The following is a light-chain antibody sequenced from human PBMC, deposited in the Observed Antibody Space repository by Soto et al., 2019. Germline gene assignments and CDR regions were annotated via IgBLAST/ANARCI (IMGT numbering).Light chain of an antibody. J-gene: IGKJ2*01. CDR1: QNVRSY. V-gene: IGKV3-11*01. CDR2: DAS. CDR3: QQLIDWYT. Sequence: EIVLTQSPATLSLSPGERAALSCRASQNVRSYLAWYQQKPGQAPRLLIYDASIRATGIPARFSGSGSGTDFTITTSSLEPEDFVVYDCQQLIDWYTFGRGTKLEIK.